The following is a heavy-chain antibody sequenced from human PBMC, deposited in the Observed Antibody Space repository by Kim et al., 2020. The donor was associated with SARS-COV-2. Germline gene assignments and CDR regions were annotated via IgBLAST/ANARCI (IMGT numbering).Heavy chain of an antibody. CDR3: ARGRGQWLVQRPAYYFDY. V-gene: IGHV4-34*01. Sequence: SETLSLTCAVYGGSFSGYYWSWIRQPPGKGLEWIGEINHSGSTNYNPSLKSRVTISVDTSKNQFSLKLSSVTAADTAVYYCARGRGQWLVQRPAYYFDYWGQGTLVTVSS. D-gene: IGHD6-19*01. CDR2: INHSGST. J-gene: IGHJ4*02. CDR1: GGSFSGYY.